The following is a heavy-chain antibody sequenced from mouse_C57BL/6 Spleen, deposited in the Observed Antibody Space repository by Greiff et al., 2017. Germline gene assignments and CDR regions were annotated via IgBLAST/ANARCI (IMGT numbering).Heavy chain of an antibody. D-gene: IGHD2-4*01. CDR1: GYASTNYL. Sequence: QVQLQQTGAELVRPGTSVKVSCKASGYASTNYLIEWVKQRPGQGLEWIGVINPGSGGTNYNEKFKGKATLTADKSSSTAYMQLSSLTSEDSAVYVCARSEIYYDYEGRYFDVWGTGTTVTVSS. CDR2: INPGSGGT. CDR3: ARSEIYYDYEGRYFDV. J-gene: IGHJ1*03. V-gene: IGHV1-54*01.